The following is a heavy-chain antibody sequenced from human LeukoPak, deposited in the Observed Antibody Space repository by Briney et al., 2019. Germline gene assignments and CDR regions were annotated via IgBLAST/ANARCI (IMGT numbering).Heavy chain of an antibody. Sequence: GGSLRLSCAASGFTFSTYDMHWVRQPTGKGLEWVSAIGTIDDTYYSDSVKGRFTISRENAKNSLFLQMNSLRAEDTAVYYCARESSSGGHFDYWGQGTLVTVSS. CDR1: GFTFSTYD. CDR2: IGTIDDT. D-gene: IGHD2-15*01. V-gene: IGHV3-13*01. J-gene: IGHJ4*02. CDR3: ARESSSGGHFDY.